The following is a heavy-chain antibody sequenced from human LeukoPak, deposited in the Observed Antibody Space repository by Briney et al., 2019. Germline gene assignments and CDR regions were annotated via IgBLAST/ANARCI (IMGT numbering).Heavy chain of an antibody. CDR1: GFTFSSYG. Sequence: GGSLRLSCAASGFTFSSYGMHWVRQAPGKGLEWVAVISYDGSNKYYADSVKGRFTISRDNAKNLVYLQMNSLRVEDTAVYYCALIFGEDSWGQGTMVTVSS. V-gene: IGHV3-30*03. CDR2: ISYDGSNK. D-gene: IGHD3-3*01. J-gene: IGHJ5*01. CDR3: ALIFGEDS.